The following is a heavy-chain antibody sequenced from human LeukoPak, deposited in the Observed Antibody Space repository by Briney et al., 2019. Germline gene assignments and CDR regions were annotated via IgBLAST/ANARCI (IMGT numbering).Heavy chain of an antibody. CDR1: GFTFGDYA. J-gene: IGHJ6*02. CDR3: TRVGLRLLYYYYGMDV. Sequence: GRSLRLSCTASGFTFGDYAMSWVRQAPGKGLEWVGFIRSKAYGGTTEYAASVKGRFTISRDDFKSIAYLQMNSLKTEDTAVYYCTRVGLRLLYYYYGMDVWGQGTTVTVSS. V-gene: IGHV3-49*04. D-gene: IGHD4-17*01. CDR2: IRSKAYGGTT.